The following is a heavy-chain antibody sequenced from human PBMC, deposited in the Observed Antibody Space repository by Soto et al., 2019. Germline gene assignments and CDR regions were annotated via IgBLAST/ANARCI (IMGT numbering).Heavy chain of an antibody. CDR2: MNSDGSST. CDR3: ALVGDSQVDDYYGMDV. V-gene: IGHV3-74*01. J-gene: IGHJ6*02. CDR1: GFTFSSYW. D-gene: IGHD1-26*01. Sequence: EVQLVESGGGLVQPGGSLSLSCAASGFTFSSYWMHWVRQAPGKGLVWVSRMNSDGSSTSYADSVKGRFTISRDNAKNTLYLQMSSLLAEDTAVYYCALVGDSQVDDYYGMDVWGQGTTVTVSS.